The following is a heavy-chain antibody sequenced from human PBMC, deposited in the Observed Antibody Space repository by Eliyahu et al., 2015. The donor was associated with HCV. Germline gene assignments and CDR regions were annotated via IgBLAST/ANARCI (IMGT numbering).Heavy chain of an antibody. D-gene: IGHD2-21*01. V-gene: IGHV4-31*03. Sequence: QVQLQESGPGLVKPSQTLSLTCTXSGXSISSDTYYWTWIRQHPGKGLEWIGYIYYSGSTYYNPSLKSRVTISLDTSKNQFSLRLSSVTAADTAVYYCARGHYCGGDCYDYWGQGTLVTVSS. J-gene: IGHJ4*02. CDR2: IYYSGST. CDR3: ARGHYCGGDCYDY. CDR1: GXSISSDTYY.